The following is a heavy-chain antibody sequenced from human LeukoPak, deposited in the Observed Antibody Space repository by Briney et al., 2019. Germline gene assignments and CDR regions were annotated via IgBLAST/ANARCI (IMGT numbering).Heavy chain of an antibody. CDR2: IYYSGST. CDR1: GGSISSSSYY. J-gene: IGHJ4*02. CDR3: ARGKVRWLVLNY. Sequence: SETLSLTCTVSGGSISSSSYYWGWIRQPPGKGLEWIGSIYYSGSTYYNPSLKSRVTISVDTSKNQFSLKLSSVTAADTAVYYCARGKVRWLVLNYWGQGTLVTVSS. V-gene: IGHV4-39*07. D-gene: IGHD6-19*01.